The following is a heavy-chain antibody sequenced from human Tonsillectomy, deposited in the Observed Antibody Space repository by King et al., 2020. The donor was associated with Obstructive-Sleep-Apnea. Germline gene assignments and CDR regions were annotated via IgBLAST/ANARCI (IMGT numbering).Heavy chain of an antibody. CDR2: IDPSDSYT. D-gene: IGHD3-10*01. CDR1: GYSFTDYW. Sequence: VQLVQSGAEVKKPGESLRISCKGSGYSFTDYWITWVRQMPGKGLEWMGRIDPSDSYTNYSPSFQGHVTISVDKSITTAYIQWRSLKASDTAMYYCARSRGVYGSGSLGYWGQGTLVTVSS. CDR3: ARSRGVYGSGSLGY. J-gene: IGHJ4*02. V-gene: IGHV5-10-1*01.